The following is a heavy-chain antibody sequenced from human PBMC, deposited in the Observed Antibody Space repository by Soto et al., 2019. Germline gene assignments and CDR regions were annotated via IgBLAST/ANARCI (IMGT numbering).Heavy chain of an antibody. V-gene: IGHV3-66*01. Sequence: EVQLVESGGDLVQPGGSLRLSCAATGFSVSGTYMSWVRQAPGKGLEWGSVIYSGGQKYYADSVRGRFTVTVNSSTNTLSLQMDSLRVEDTAVYYCTRDQTGTTWTLGGKWGQGTLVTVSS. CDR3: TRDQTGTTWTLGGK. J-gene: IGHJ4*02. CDR2: IYSGGQK. CDR1: GFSVSGTY. D-gene: IGHD1-1*01.